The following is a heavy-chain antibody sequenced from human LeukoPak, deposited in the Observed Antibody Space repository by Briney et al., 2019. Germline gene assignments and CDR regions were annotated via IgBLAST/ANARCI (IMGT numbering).Heavy chain of an antibody. CDR3: ASLGYCSGGSCYF. CDR2: IIPIFGTA. V-gene: IGHV1-69*05. J-gene: IGHJ4*02. D-gene: IGHD2-15*01. Sequence: ASVKVSCKASGGTFSSYAISWVRQAPGQGLEWMGGIIPIFGTANYAQKFQGRVTITTDGSTSTAYMELSSLRSEDTAVYYCASLGYCSGGSCYFWGQGTLVTVSS. CDR1: GGTFSSYA.